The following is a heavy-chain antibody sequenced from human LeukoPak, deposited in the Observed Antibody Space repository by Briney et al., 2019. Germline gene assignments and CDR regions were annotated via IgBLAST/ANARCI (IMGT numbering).Heavy chain of an antibody. CDR1: GFSFDDYA. J-gene: IGHJ4*02. CDR2: ISGVGGSK. V-gene: IGHV3-43*02. D-gene: IGHD6-19*01. CDR3: AKGPTYSFGWNLDY. Sequence: WSLTLSCADSGFSFDDYAMHWVRQAPGKGLEWVSLISGVGGSKYYEDSVKGRVTTSRDNSKNSLYLQMNSLRTEDTALYYCAKGPTYSFGWNLDYWGQGTLVTVCS.